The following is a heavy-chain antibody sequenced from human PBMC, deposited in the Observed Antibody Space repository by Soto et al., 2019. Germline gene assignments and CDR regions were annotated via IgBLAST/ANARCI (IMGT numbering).Heavy chain of an antibody. V-gene: IGHV1-18*01. CDR3: ARADCSSTSCYSPDAFDI. CDR1: GYTFTSYG. J-gene: IGHJ3*02. Sequence: QVQLVQSGAEVKKPGASVKVSCKASGYTFTSYGISWVRQAPGQGLEWMGWISAYNGNTNYAQKIQGRVTMTTDTSTSTAYMELRSLRSDDTAVYYCARADCSSTSCYSPDAFDIWGQGTMVTVSS. D-gene: IGHD2-2*01. CDR2: ISAYNGNT.